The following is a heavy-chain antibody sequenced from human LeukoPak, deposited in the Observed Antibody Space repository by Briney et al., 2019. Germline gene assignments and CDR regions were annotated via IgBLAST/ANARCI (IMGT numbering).Heavy chain of an antibody. V-gene: IGHV4-61*02. CDR1: GGSISSGSYY. Sequence: TLSLTCTVSGGSISSGSYYWNWIRQPAGKGLEWVGRINTSGSTNYNPSLRSRVTISLDTSKIQLFLKLSSVTAAYTAVYYCATVGLSGYSAYWGQGTLVTVSS. CDR2: INTSGST. J-gene: IGHJ4*02. CDR3: ATVGLSGYSAY. D-gene: IGHD3-22*01.